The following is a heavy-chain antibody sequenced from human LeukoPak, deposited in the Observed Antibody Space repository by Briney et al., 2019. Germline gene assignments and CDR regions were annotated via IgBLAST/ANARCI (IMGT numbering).Heavy chain of an antibody. CDR1: GGSISSSY. Sequence: SETLSLTCTVSGGSISSSYWSWIRQPPGKGLEWIGYIYYSGSTNYNPSLKSRVTISVDASKNQVSLKLSSVTAADTALYYCARHSEGPFDPWGQGTLVTVSS. J-gene: IGHJ5*02. CDR2: IYYSGST. CDR3: ARHSEGPFDP. V-gene: IGHV4-59*08.